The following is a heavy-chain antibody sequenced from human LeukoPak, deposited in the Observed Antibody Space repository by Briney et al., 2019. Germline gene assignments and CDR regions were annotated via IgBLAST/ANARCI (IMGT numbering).Heavy chain of an antibody. J-gene: IGHJ6*02. CDR1: GGSISTYY. CDR2: IYYTGST. D-gene: IGHD6-19*01. CDR3: ARRPHTGYSGDRGPHDYYYGMNV. Sequence: PSETLSLTCTVSGGSISTYYWSWIRQPPGKGLEWIGYIYYTGSTNYNPSLKSRVTISVDTSKNQFSLKLSPVTAADTAVYYCARRPHTGYSGDRGPHDYYYGMNVWGQGTTVTVSS. V-gene: IGHV4-59*08.